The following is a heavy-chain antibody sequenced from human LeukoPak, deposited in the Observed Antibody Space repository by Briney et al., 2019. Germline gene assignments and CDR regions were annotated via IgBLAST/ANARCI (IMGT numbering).Heavy chain of an antibody. CDR1: GGSISSYY. Sequence: PSETLSLTCTVSGGSISSYYWSWIRQPPGKGLECIGYIFYSGSTNYNPSLKSRVTISLDTSKNQFSLKLSSVTAADTAVYYCARAPGYDSAYWYFDLWGRGTLVTVSS. D-gene: IGHD3-22*01. J-gene: IGHJ2*01. CDR3: ARAPGYDSAYWYFDL. CDR2: IFYSGST. V-gene: IGHV4-59*01.